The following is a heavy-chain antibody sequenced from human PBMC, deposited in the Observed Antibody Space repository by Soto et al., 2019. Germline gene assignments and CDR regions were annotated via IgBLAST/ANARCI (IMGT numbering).Heavy chain of an antibody. V-gene: IGHV3-48*01. CDR1: GFMFSDYS. CDR2: ISSGSDTI. CDR3: ARGRLEYCTSTRCYAFDI. D-gene: IGHD2-2*01. J-gene: IGHJ3*02. Sequence: EVQLVESGGGLVQPGGSLRLSCAASGFMFSDYSMNWVRQAPGKGLEWVSYISSGSDTIKYVDSVKGRFTISRDNAKDSRYLQMNSLRAEDTAVYYCARGRLEYCTSTRCYAFDIWGQGAMVTVSS.